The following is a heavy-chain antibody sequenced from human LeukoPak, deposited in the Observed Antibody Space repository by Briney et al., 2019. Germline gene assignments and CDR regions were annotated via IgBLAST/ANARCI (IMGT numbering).Heavy chain of an antibody. V-gene: IGHV1-69*13. Sequence: GASVKVSCKASGGTFSSYAISWVRQAPGQGLEWMGRIIPIFGTANYAQKFQGRVTITADESTSTAYMELSSLRSEDTAVYYCARDRWGRGYSGYYGMDVWGQGTTVTVSS. CDR3: ARDRWGRGYSGYYGMDV. J-gene: IGHJ6*02. CDR1: GGTFSSYA. CDR2: IIPIFGTA. D-gene: IGHD5-12*01.